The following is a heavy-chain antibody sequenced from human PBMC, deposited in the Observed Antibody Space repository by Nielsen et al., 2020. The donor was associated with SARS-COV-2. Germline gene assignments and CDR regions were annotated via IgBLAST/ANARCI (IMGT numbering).Heavy chain of an antibody. J-gene: IGHJ5*02. CDR1: GFTFSKAW. CDR2: IKSKIDGGTT. D-gene: IGHD2-2*01. V-gene: IGHV3-15*01. Sequence: GESLKISCVASGFTFSKAWMSWVRQAPGKGLEWVGRIKSKIDGGTTDYAAPVKDRFTISRDDSKNTVYLDMSSLRIEDTAVYYCATARYCSRTSCSAGTDMFDPWGQGTQVIVSS. CDR3: ATARYCSRTSCSAGTDMFDP.